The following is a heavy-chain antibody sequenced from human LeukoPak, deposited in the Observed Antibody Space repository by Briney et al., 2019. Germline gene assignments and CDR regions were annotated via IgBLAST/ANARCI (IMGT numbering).Heavy chain of an antibody. D-gene: IGHD4-17*01. CDR3: ARVTTVTTSFHFDY. J-gene: IGHJ4*01. V-gene: IGHV4-30-4*01. CDR1: GGSISSGGYY. Sequence: SQTQSLTCTVSGGSISSGGYYSSWIRQPPGEGLEWSGYIYYSGSTYYHPSLKSRVTISLDTSKNQFSLKLSSVTAADTAVYYCARVTTVTTSFHFDYWGQGTLVTVSS. CDR2: IYYSGST.